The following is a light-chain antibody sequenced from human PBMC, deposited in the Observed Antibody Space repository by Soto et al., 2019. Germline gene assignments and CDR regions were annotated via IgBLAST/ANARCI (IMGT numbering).Light chain of an antibody. J-gene: IGLJ1*01. CDR2: EGS. CDR1: SSDVGGSDY. Sequence: QSVLTQPRSVSGSPGQSVTISCTGTSSDVGGSDYVSWYQQHPGKAPKLMIYEGSKRPSGVSNRFSGSKSGNTASLTISGLQAEDEADYYCCSYAGSSTYVFGTGTKVTVL. V-gene: IGLV2-23*01. CDR3: CSYAGSSTYV.